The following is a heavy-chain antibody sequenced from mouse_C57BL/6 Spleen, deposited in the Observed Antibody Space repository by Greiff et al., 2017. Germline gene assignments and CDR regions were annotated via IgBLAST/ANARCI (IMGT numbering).Heavy chain of an antibody. CDR3: ARHEGYGNYVLDFDY. J-gene: IGHJ2*01. Sequence: VKLVESGAELVKPGASVKLSCKASGYTFTEYTIHWVKQRSGQGLEWIGWFYPGSGSIKYNEKFKDKATLTADKSSSTVYMELSRLTSEDSAVYFWARHEGYGNYVLDFDYWGQGTTLTVSS. CDR2: FYPGSGSI. D-gene: IGHD2-1*01. V-gene: IGHV1-62-2*01. CDR1: GYTFTEYT.